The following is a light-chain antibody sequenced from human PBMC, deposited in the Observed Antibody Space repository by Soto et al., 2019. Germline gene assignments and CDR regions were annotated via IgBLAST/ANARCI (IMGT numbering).Light chain of an antibody. V-gene: IGLV2-14*01. CDR1: SSDVGGYDY. Sequence: QSALTQPASVSGSPGQSITISCTGTSSDVGGYDYVSWYQLHPGKAPKLMIFEVSNRPSGVSYRFSGSKSGNMASLTISGLQVEDEADYFCSSYSISTAYLFGTGTKLTVL. J-gene: IGLJ1*01. CDR2: EVS. CDR3: SSYSISTAYL.